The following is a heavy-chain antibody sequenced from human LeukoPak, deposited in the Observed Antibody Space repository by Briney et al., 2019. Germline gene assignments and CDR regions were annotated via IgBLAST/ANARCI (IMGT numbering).Heavy chain of an antibody. CDR3: AKDPGDRVDWLFPDY. D-gene: IGHD3-9*01. CDR1: GFTFSSYG. CDR2: ISYDGSNK. V-gene: IGHV3-30*18. Sequence: GGSLRLSCAASGFTFSSYGMHWVRQAPGKGLEWVAVISYDGSNKYYADSVKGRFTISRDNSKSTLYLQMNSLRAEDTAVYYCAKDPGDRVDWLFPDYWGQGTLVTVSS. J-gene: IGHJ4*02.